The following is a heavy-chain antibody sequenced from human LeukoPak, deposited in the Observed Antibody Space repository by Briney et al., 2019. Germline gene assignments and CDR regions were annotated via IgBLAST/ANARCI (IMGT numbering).Heavy chain of an antibody. D-gene: IGHD3-16*02. CDR2: ISYDGSNK. CDR1: GFTFSSYA. Sequence: PGGSLRLSCAASGFTFSSYAMHWVRQAPGKGLEWVAVISYDGSNKYYADSVKGRFTISRDNSKNTLYLQMNSLRAEDTAVYYCARDRNYDYVWGSYRSSHFDYWGQGTLVTVSS. J-gene: IGHJ4*02. V-gene: IGHV3-30-3*01. CDR3: ARDRNYDYVWGSYRSSHFDY.